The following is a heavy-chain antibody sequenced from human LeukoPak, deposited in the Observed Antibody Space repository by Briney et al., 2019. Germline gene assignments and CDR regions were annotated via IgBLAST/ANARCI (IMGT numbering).Heavy chain of an antibody. D-gene: IGHD2-21*02. Sequence: PGRSLRLSCAASGFTFDDYAMHWVRQAPGKGLEWVSGISWNSGSIGYADSVKGRFTISRDNAKNSLYLQMNSLRAEDTAVYYCAGDFTATDAFDIWGQGTMVTVSS. V-gene: IGHV3-9*01. CDR2: ISWNSGSI. CDR3: AGDFTATDAFDI. CDR1: GFTFDDYA. J-gene: IGHJ3*02.